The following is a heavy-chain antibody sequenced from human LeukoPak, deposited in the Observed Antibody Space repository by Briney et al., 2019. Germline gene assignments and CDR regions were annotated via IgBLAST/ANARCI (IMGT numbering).Heavy chain of an antibody. CDR2: IYPRDGST. J-gene: IGHJ4*02. CDR3: ARDQEGFDY. V-gene: IGHV1-46*01. CDR1: GYTFTSNY. Sequence: ASVKVSCKASGYTFTSNYIHWVRQAPGRGLEWMGMIYPRDGSTSYAQKFQGRVTVTRDTSTSTVHMELSGLRSEDTAVYYCARDQEGFDYWGQGTLVTVSS.